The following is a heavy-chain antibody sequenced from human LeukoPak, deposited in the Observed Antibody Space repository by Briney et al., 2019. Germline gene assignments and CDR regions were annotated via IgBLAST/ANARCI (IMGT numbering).Heavy chain of an antibody. J-gene: IGHJ6*04. V-gene: IGHV3-30-3*01. CDR1: GFTFSDFH. CDR2: ISYDGSNK. D-gene: IGHD6-19*01. Sequence: PGGSLRLSCVVSGFTFSDFHMSWIRQAPGKGLEWVAVISYDGSNKYYADSVKGRFTISRDNSKNTLYLQMNSLRAEDTAVYYCARGVYGIAVAGGLMDVWGKGTTVTVSS. CDR3: ARGVYGIAVAGGLMDV.